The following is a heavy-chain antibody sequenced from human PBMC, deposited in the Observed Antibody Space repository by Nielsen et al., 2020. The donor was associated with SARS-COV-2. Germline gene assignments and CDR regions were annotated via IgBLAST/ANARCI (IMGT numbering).Heavy chain of an antibody. CDR3: AKDTYCSGGSCHKAFDY. CDR2: ISSSSSYI. CDR1: GFTFSSYS. V-gene: IGHV3-21*01. J-gene: IGHJ4*02. D-gene: IGHD2-15*01. Sequence: GESLKISCAASGFTFSSYSMNWVRQAPGKGLEWVSSISSSSSYIYYADSVKGRFTISRVNSKNTLYLQMNSLRAEDTAVYYCAKDTYCSGGSCHKAFDYWGQGTLVTVSS.